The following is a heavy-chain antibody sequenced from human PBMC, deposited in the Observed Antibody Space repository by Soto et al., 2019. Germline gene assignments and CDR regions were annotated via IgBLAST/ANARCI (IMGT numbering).Heavy chain of an antibody. CDR2: TSYDGLNT. CDR1: GFGFSSYW. V-gene: IGHV3-30*18. J-gene: IGHJ4*02. Sequence: GGSLRLSCAASGFGFSSYWMTWVRQAPGKGLEWVATTSYDGLNTFYGESVRGRFSISRDTSQNTLFLQMNSLKTEDTAVYYCAKSSSGLRDYFDSWGRGTLVTVSS. CDR3: AKSSSGLRDYFDS. D-gene: IGHD3-10*01.